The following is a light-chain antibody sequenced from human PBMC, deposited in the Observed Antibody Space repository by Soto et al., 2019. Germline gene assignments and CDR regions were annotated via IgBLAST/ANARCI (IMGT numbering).Light chain of an antibody. CDR2: GAS. V-gene: IGKV3-20*01. CDR1: QSVSRNF. CDR3: QQYGSSPLT. J-gene: IGKJ4*01. Sequence: EIVLRECLGTPALSQGEGATLSCRASQSVSRNFLSWYQQKPGQTPRLLIYGASSRAAGVPDRFSGSGSGTDFTLTISRLEPEDVGVYYWQQYGSSPLTFGGGTKVDIK.